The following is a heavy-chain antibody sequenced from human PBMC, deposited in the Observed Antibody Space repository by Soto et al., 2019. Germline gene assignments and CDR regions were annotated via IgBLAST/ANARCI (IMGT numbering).Heavy chain of an antibody. J-gene: IGHJ6*02. CDR3: IQSRCGGDCLLSYASHYSYGMDV. CDR2: IYWDDDK. CDR1: GFSLSTSGVG. D-gene: IGHD2-21*02. Sequence: QITLKESGPTLVKPTQTLTLTCTFSGFSLSTSGVGVGWIRQPPGKALEWLALIYWDDDKRYSPSLRSRLTICKVPSKSQVVLTMTNMDPVATATYHCIQSRCGGDCLLSYASHYSYGMDVWGQGTTVTVSS. V-gene: IGHV2-5*02.